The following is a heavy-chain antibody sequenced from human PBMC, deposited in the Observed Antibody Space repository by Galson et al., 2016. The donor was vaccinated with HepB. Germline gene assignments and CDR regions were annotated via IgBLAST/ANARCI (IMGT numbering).Heavy chain of an antibody. CDR2: ISSSSSYI. Sequence: SLRLSCAASGFTFSSYSMNWVRQAPGKGLEWVSSISSSSSYIYYADSVKGRFTISRDNAKNSLYLQMNSLRAEDTAVYYCARDSVTSYGILTGYFPIDYWGQGALVTVSS. D-gene: IGHD3-9*01. V-gene: IGHV3-21*01. CDR1: GFTFSSYS. J-gene: IGHJ4*02. CDR3: ARDSVTSYGILTGYFPIDY.